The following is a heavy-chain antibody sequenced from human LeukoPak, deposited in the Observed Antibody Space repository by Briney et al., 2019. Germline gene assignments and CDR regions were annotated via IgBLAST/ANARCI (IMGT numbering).Heavy chain of an antibody. D-gene: IGHD3-10*01. CDR3: ARISVIRGLSSFDS. CDR1: GFTFSTYS. CDR2: ISSTSNTM. V-gene: IGHV3-48*04. Sequence: GGSLRLSCAASGFTFSTYSMNWVRQAPGKGLEWVSYISSTSNTMYYADSVKGRFTISRDNAKTSLYLQMNSLTPEDTAVYYCARISVIRGLSSFDSWGQGTLVTVSS. J-gene: IGHJ4*02.